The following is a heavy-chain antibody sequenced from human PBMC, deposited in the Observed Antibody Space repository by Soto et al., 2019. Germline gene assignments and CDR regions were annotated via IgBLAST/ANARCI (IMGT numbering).Heavy chain of an antibody. CDR2: IWYDGSNK. V-gene: IGHV3-33*01. Sequence: GSLRLSCAASGFTFSSYGMHWVRQAPGKGLEWVAVIWYDGSNKYYADSVKGRFTISRDNSKNTLYLQMNSLRAEDTAVYYCASDSGIVGEDQFDYWGQGTLVTVSS. D-gene: IGHD1-26*01. CDR1: GFTFSSYG. CDR3: ASDSGIVGEDQFDY. J-gene: IGHJ4*02.